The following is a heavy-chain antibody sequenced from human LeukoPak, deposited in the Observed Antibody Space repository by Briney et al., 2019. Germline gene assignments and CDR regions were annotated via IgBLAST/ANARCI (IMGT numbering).Heavy chain of an antibody. CDR2: IYTSGST. D-gene: IGHD5-24*01. J-gene: IGHJ4*02. CDR1: GGSISSGSYY. V-gene: IGHV4-61*02. Sequence: SETLSLTXTVSGGSISSGSYYWSWIRQPAGKGLEWIGRIYTSGSTNYNPSLKSRVTISVDTSKNQFSLKLSSVTAADTDVYYCASGLDGYRTGFDYWGQGTLVTVSS. CDR3: ASGLDGYRTGFDY.